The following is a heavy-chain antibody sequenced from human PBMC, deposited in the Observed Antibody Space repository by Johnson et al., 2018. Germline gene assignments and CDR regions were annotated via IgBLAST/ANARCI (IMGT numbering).Heavy chain of an antibody. Sequence: LGECGGVVVQPRGSMGLSCASSRFTFDDYTMHWVRQAPGMGLEWVSLISWDGGSTYYADSVKGRFTNSRDNSKNSLYLQMNSLRTEDTALYYCAKYARGRSGGGYYYMDVWGKGTTVTVSS. CDR1: RFTFDDYT. V-gene: IGHV3-43*01. CDR2: ISWDGGST. CDR3: AKYARGRSGGGYYYMDV. J-gene: IGHJ6*03. D-gene: IGHD3-16*01.